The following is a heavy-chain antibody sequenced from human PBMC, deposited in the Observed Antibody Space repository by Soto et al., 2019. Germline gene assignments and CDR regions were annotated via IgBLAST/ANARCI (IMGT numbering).Heavy chain of an antibody. CDR2: INPNSGGT. Sequence: XSVKVSCKASVYTFTCDYMHWVRQAPGQGLEWMGWINPNSGGTNYAQKFQGRVTMTRDTSISTAYMELSRLRSDDTAVYYCARSAGTTWGGYYGMDVWGQGTTVTVSS. V-gene: IGHV1-2*02. D-gene: IGHD1-7*01. CDR1: VYTFTCDY. J-gene: IGHJ6*02. CDR3: ARSAGTTWGGYYGMDV.